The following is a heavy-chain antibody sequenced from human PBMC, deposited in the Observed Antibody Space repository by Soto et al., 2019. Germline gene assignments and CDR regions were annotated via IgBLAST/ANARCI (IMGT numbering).Heavy chain of an antibody. J-gene: IGHJ5*02. Sequence: GASVKVSCKASGGTFSSYAISWVRQAPGQGLEWMGGIIPIFGTANYAQKFQGRVTITADKSTSTAYMELSSLRSEDTAVYYCARNRGVVVVVAATAPGWFDPWGQGTLI. V-gene: IGHV1-69*06. CDR3: ARNRGVVVVVAATAPGWFDP. D-gene: IGHD2-15*01. CDR2: IIPIFGTA. CDR1: GGTFSSYA.